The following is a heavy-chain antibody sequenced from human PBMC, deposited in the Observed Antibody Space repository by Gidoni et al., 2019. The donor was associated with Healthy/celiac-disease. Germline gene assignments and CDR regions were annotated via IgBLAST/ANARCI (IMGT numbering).Heavy chain of an antibody. CDR2: ISGSGGST. J-gene: IGHJ5*02. CDR3: AKDHSGVRGHNWFDP. D-gene: IGHD3-10*01. V-gene: IGHV3-23*01. CDR1: GFPFSRYA. Sequence: EVQLLESGGGLVQPGGSLRLSCAASGFPFSRYAMSWVRQAPGKGLGWVSAISGSGGSTYYADSVKGRFTISRDNSKNTLYLQMNSLRAEDTAVYYCAKDHSGVRGHNWFDPWGQGTLVTVSS.